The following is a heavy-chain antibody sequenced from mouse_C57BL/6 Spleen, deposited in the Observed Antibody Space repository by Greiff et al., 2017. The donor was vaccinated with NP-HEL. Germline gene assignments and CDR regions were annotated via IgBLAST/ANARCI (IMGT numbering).Heavy chain of an antibody. CDR2: ISDGGSYT. V-gene: IGHV5-4*01. Sequence: EVQLVESGGGLVKPGGSLKLSCAASGFTFSSYAMSWVRQTPEKRLEWVATISDGGSYTYYPDNVKGRFTISRDNAKNNLYLQMSHLKSEDTAMYYCARDLVTTASSFAYWGQGTLVTVSA. J-gene: IGHJ3*01. CDR1: GFTFSSYA. D-gene: IGHD2-2*01. CDR3: ARDLVTTASSFAY.